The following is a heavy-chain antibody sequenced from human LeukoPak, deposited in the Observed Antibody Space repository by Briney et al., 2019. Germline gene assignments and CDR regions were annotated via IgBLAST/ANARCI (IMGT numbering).Heavy chain of an antibody. CDR2: IYYSGST. V-gene: IGHV4-59*12. D-gene: IGHD4-11*01. J-gene: IGHJ6*03. Sequence: SETLSLTCTVSGGSISSYYWSWIRQPPGKGLEWIGYIYYSGSTNYNPSLKSRVTMSVDTSKNQFSLKLSSVTAADTAVYYCARDSVSTLTTVTTYYYYYMDVWGKGTTVTVSS. CDR1: GGSISSYY. CDR3: ARDSVSTLTTVTTYYYYYMDV.